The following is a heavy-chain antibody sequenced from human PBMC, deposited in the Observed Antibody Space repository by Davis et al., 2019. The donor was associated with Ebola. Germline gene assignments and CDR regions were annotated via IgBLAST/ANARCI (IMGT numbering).Heavy chain of an antibody. J-gene: IGHJ5*02. CDR3: ASDLLRFLELGRFDP. CDR2: IIPIFGTA. D-gene: IGHD3-3*01. Sequence: AASVKVSCKASGGTFSSYAISWVRQAPGQGLEWMGGIIPIFGTANYAQKFQGRVTITADKSTSTAYMELSSLRSEDTAVYYCASDLLRFLELGRFDPWGQGTLVTVSS. V-gene: IGHV1-69*06. CDR1: GGTFSSYA.